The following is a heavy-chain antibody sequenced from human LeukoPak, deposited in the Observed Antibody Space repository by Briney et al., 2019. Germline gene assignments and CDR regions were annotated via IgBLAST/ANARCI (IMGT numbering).Heavy chain of an antibody. V-gene: IGHV4-30-2*01. CDR3: ARGTTVTTNWFDP. J-gene: IGHJ5*02. D-gene: IGHD4-17*01. CDR2: IYHSGST. Sequence: SQTLSLTCAVSGGSISSGGYSWSWIRQPPGKGLEWIGYIYHSGSTYYNPSLKSRVTVSVDRSKNQFSLKLSSVTAADTAVYYCARGTTVTTNWFDPWGQGTLVTVSS. CDR1: GGSISSGGYS.